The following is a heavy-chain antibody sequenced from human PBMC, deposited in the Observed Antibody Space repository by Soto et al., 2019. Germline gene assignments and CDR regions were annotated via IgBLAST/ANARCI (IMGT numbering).Heavy chain of an antibody. CDR2: IFYSGSF. CDR3: ARAPETPSICGVALPYFFGY. J-gene: IGHJ4*02. Sequence: KPSETLSLTCTVSGGSISSATSYWSWIHQRPGKGLEWIGYIFYSGSFYYTPSLRGRVMILADTSKNQFTLRLSSVTAADTAVYYCARAPETPSICGVALPYFFGYWGQGTLGTVSS. V-gene: IGHV4-31*03. D-gene: IGHD3-3*01. CDR1: GGSISSATSY.